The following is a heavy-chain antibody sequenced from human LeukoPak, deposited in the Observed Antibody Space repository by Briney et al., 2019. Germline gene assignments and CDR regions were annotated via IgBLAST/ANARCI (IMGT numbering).Heavy chain of an antibody. D-gene: IGHD6-13*01. CDR3: VRGTIAVGGTDY. CDR1: GFAFSSYG. Sequence: GGSLRLSCAASGFAFSSYGMHWVRQAPGKGLEWLAVVSYDGRTKFYADSVKGRFTISRDNARNTLYLQMNSLRPDDTAVYYCVRGTIAVGGTDYWGQGTLVTVSS. J-gene: IGHJ4*02. V-gene: IGHV3-30*03. CDR2: VSYDGRTK.